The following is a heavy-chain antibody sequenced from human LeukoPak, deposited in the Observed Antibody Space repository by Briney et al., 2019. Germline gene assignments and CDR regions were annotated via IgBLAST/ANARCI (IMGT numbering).Heavy chain of an antibody. CDR1: GGSISSYY. Sequence: SETLSLTCTVSGGSISSYYWSWIRQPPGKGLEWIGYIHYSGSTNYNPSLKSRVTISVDTSKNQFSLKLSSVTAADTAVYYCARGPRFFDYWGQGTLVTVSS. CDR3: ARGPRFFDY. V-gene: IGHV4-59*01. D-gene: IGHD3-3*01. CDR2: IHYSGST. J-gene: IGHJ4*02.